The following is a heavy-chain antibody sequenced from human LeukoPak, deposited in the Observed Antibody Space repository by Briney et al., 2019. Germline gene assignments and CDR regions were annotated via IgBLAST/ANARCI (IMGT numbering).Heavy chain of an antibody. CDR3: ARGGGDYVYWFDP. Sequence: LETLSLTCAVYGGSFSGYYWSWIRQPPGKGLEWIGEINHSGSTNYNPSLKSRVTISVDTSKNQFSLKLSSVTAADTAVYYCARGGGDYVYWFDPWGQGTLVTVSS. CDR1: GGSFSGYY. D-gene: IGHD4-17*01. V-gene: IGHV4-34*01. CDR2: INHSGST. J-gene: IGHJ5*02.